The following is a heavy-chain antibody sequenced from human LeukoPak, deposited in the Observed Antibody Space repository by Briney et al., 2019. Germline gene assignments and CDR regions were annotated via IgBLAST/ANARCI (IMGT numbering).Heavy chain of an antibody. CDR3: ARNQGYFDH. CDR1: GASISSTSYY. Sequence: SETLSLTCTVSGASISSTSYYWGWIRQPPGKGLEWIASTYYRGTTYYNPSLKSRVTISLDTSKNQVSLKLSTVTAADTAVYYCARNQGYFDHWGQGTLVTVSS. J-gene: IGHJ4*02. D-gene: IGHD1-14*01. V-gene: IGHV4-39*07. CDR2: TYYRGTT.